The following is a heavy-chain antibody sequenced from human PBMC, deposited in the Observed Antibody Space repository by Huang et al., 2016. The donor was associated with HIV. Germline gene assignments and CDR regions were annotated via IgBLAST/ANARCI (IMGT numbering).Heavy chain of an antibody. Sequence: LQLQESGPGLVKSSETLSLICTVSGGSISSRSYYWGWIRQPPGKGPEWIGRIYYSGNTHYNPPLNSRVTISVDTAKNQFSLKVNSVTAADTAVYYCARHGRVAGHYYNNMDVWGRGTTVTVSS. CDR1: GGSISSRSYY. D-gene: IGHD6-19*01. V-gene: IGHV4-39*01. CDR3: ARHGRVAGHYYNNMDV. J-gene: IGHJ6*02. CDR2: IYYSGNT.